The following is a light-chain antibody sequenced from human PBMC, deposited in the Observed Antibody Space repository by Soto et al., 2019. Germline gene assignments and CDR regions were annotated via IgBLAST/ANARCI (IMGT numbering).Light chain of an antibody. CDR1: SSDVGGYNY. V-gene: IGLV2-8*01. CDR3: SSYACSTRV. CDR2: EVS. J-gene: IGLJ2*01. Sequence: QSALTQPPSASGSPGQSVTISCTGTSSDVGGYNYVSWYQQHPGKAPKLMIYEVSKRPSGVPDRFSGSKSGNTASLTVSGLQAEDEADYYCSSYACSTRVFGGGTKVTVL.